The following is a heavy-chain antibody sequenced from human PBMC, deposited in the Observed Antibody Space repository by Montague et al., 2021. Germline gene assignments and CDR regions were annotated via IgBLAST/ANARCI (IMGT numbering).Heavy chain of an antibody. V-gene: IGHV4-59*12. D-gene: IGHD6-13*01. J-gene: IGHJ4*02. CDR2: VYSSGST. Sequence: SETLSLTCSVSGDSITGYYWSRIRLPHGKGLEWIGYVYSSGSTSYNPSLKSRVIISVESAKNQISLTLNSATAADTAVYYCARGHGYDSSWFYWGQGTL. CDR3: ARGHGYDSSWFY. CDR1: GDSITGYY.